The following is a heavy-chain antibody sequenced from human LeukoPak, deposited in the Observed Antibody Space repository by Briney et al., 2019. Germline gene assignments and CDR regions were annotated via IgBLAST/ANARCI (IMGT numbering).Heavy chain of an antibody. Sequence: PSETLSLTCTVSGYSISSGYYWGWIRQPPGKGLEWIGNIYPSGTTYYNPSLKTRVTISVDTSKNQFSLKLSSVTAADRAVYYCAREDKDRSGSYDYWGQGTLVTVSS. J-gene: IGHJ4*02. D-gene: IGHD1-26*01. V-gene: IGHV4-38-2*02. CDR3: AREDKDRSGSYDY. CDR2: IYPSGTT. CDR1: GYSISSGYY.